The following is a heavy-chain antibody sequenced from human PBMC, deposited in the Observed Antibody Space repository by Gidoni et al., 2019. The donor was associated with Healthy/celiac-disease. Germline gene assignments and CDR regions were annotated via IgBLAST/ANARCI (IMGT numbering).Heavy chain of an antibody. D-gene: IGHD6-13*01. CDR1: GASSSSGDYY. CDR3: ARDQQQLVPGWFDP. V-gene: IGHV4-30-4*08. Sequence: QVQLQESGPGLVKPSQTLSLTGPVPGASSSSGDYYWSWIRQPPGKGLEWIGYISHSGSPYYNPSLKGRVTISVDTSKNQISLKLSAVTAADTAGYYCARDQQQLVPGWFDPWGQGTLVTVSS. CDR2: ISHSGSP. J-gene: IGHJ5*02.